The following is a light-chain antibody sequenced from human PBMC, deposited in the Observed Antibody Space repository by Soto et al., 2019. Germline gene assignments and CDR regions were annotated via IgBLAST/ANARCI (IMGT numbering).Light chain of an antibody. Sequence: QSVLTQPPSASGTPGQRVTISCSGSRSNIGSYTVNWYQQLPGTAPKLLIYGDSQRPSGVPDRFSGSKSGTSASLAISGLQSEDEADYYCAAWDDSLNGYYVFGTGTKLTVL. CDR2: GDS. CDR3: AAWDDSLNGYYV. V-gene: IGLV1-44*01. J-gene: IGLJ1*01. CDR1: RSNIGSYT.